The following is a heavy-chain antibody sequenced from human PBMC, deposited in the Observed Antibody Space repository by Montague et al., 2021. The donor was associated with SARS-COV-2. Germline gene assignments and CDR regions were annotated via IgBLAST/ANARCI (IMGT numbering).Heavy chain of an antibody. CDR2: IYYRGTT. D-gene: IGHD3-22*01. V-gene: IGHV4-59*01. Sequence: SETLSLTCSVSGGSISSDYWGWIRQSPGKGLEWIGYIYYRGTTNYNPSLKSRVTFSVDTSKNQFSLKLISVTAADTAVYFCAREDRRNWFDPWGQGVLVTVSS. CDR1: GGSISSDY. CDR3: AREDRRNWFDP. J-gene: IGHJ5*02.